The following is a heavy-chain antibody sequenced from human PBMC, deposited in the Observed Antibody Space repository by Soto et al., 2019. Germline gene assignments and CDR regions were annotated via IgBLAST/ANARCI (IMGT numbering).Heavy chain of an antibody. CDR1: GFSFSKYC. D-gene: IGHD6-19*01. CDR2: ISYAASEK. V-gene: IGHV3-30*18. CDR3: AKGYEVSPPVASAWYSNYFYGVDV. J-gene: IGHJ6*02. Sequence: GRSLRLSCGASGFSFSKYCMHWVRQAPGEGLEWLSLISYAASEKWYAESVKGRFTISRDNSKNTLYLQMNSLRGDDTAVYFCAKGYEVSPPVASAWYSNYFYGVDVWGRGTTVPVSS.